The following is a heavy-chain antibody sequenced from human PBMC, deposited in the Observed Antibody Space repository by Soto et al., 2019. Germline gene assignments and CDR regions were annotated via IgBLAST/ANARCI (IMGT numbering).Heavy chain of an antibody. Sequence: SETLSLTCAVYGGSFSGYYWSWIRQPPGKGLELIGEINHSGSTNYNPSLKSRVTISVDTSKNQFSLKLSSVTAADTAVYYCARAAPRYCSGGSCYSVRDYWGQGTLVTVSS. J-gene: IGHJ4*02. CDR2: INHSGST. D-gene: IGHD2-15*01. CDR1: GGSFSGYY. CDR3: ARAAPRYCSGGSCYSVRDY. V-gene: IGHV4-34*01.